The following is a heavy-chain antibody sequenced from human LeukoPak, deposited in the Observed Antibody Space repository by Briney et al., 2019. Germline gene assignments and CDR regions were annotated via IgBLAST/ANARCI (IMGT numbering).Heavy chain of an antibody. D-gene: IGHD6-19*01. CDR2: IYYSGNT. Sequence: SETLSLTCTASGGSISSYYWSWIRQPPGKGLEWIGYIYYSGNTKYNPSLKSRVTISVDTSKKQFSLKVSSVTAADTAVYYCARGSSDWYADYWGQGTLVTVSS. J-gene: IGHJ4*02. CDR3: ARGSSDWYADY. V-gene: IGHV4-59*01. CDR1: GGSISSYY.